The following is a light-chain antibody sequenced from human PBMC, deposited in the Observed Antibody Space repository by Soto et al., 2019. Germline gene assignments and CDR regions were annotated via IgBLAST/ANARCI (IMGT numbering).Light chain of an antibody. Sequence: NFMLTQPHSVSESPGKTVIISCTRSSGSIASNYVQWYQQRPGSSPPTVIYEDNQRPSGVPDRFSGSIDSSSNSASLTLSELETEDEADYYCQSYDATNQVFGGGTKLTVL. CDR3: QSYDATNQV. J-gene: IGLJ3*02. CDR2: EDN. V-gene: IGLV6-57*01. CDR1: SGSIASNY.